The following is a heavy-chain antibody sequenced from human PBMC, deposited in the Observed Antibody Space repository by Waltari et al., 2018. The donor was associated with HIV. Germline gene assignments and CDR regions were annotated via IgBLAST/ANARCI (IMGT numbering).Heavy chain of an antibody. CDR2: IYYSGST. CDR3: ARPIVVGALGYGMDV. Sequence: QLQLQESGPGLVKPSETLSLTCPVPGGSISSSSYYWGWIRQPPGKGLEWIGSIYYSGSTYYNPSLKSRVTISVDTSKNQFSLKLSAVTAADTAVYYCARPIVVGALGYGMDVWGQGTTVTVSS. J-gene: IGHJ6*02. CDR1: GGSISSSSYY. D-gene: IGHD2-2*01. V-gene: IGHV4-39*01.